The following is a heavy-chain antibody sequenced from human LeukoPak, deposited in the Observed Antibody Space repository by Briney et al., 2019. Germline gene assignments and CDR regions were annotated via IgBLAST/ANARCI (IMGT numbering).Heavy chain of an antibody. CDR3: ARGTLAAAGTSLFDY. J-gene: IGHJ4*02. CDR2: INPNSGGT. Sequence: ASVKVSCKASGYTFTGYYMHWVRQAPGQGLEWMGWINPNSGGTNYAQKFQGWVTMTRDTSISTAYMELSRLRSDDTAVYYCARGTLAAAGTSLFDYWGQGTLVTVSS. CDR1: GYTFTGYY. V-gene: IGHV1-2*04. D-gene: IGHD6-13*01.